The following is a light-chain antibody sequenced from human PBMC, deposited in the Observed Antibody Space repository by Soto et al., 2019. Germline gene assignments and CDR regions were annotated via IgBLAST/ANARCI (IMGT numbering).Light chain of an antibody. CDR3: QQYHRYSRT. CDR1: QSISSF. J-gene: IGKJ1*01. V-gene: IGKV1-5*03. CDR2: RAS. Sequence: DIQMTQSPSTRSSSLGDRVTITCRASQSISSFFAWYQQKPGKAPKLLIYRASSLESGVXXXFSGSGSGTEFTLTISSLQPDDFATYYCQQYHRYSRTFGQGTKV.